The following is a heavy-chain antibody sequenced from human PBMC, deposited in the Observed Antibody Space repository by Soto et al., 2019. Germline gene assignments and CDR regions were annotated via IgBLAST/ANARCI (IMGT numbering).Heavy chain of an antibody. Sequence: QVQLVESGGGVVQPGRSLRLSCAASGFTFSNYAMYWVRQAPGKGLEWVAVISYDGNNKYYADSVKGRFTISRDNSKXTXXXQXNCLRAEDTAVYYCARAGCGGGTCDTLVGLRYGMDVWGQGTTVTVSS. CDR2: ISYDGNNK. D-gene: IGHD2-15*01. CDR3: ARAGCGGGTCDTLVGLRYGMDV. CDR1: GFTFSNYA. V-gene: IGHV3-30-3*01. J-gene: IGHJ6*02.